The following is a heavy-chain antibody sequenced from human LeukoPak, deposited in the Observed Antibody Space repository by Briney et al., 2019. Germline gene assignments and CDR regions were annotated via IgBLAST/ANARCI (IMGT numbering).Heavy chain of an antibody. Sequence: SETLSLTCAVYGGSFSGYYWSWIRQPPGKGLEWIGEINHSGSTNCNPSLKGRVTISVDTSKNQFSLKLSSVTAADTAVYYCARAIGRFGELSIDYWGQGTLVTVSS. CDR2: INHSGST. J-gene: IGHJ4*02. V-gene: IGHV4-34*01. CDR3: ARAIGRFGELSIDY. CDR1: GGSFSGYY. D-gene: IGHD3-10*01.